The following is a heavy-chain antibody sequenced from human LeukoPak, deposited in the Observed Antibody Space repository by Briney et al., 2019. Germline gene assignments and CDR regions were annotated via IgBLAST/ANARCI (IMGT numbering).Heavy chain of an antibody. CDR3: ARSSPLHYDSSGPRFDY. CDR1: GYAFSNYG. J-gene: IGHJ4*02. CDR2: ISAFNGNT. V-gene: IGHV1-18*01. D-gene: IGHD3-22*01. Sequence: ASVKVSRKASGYAFSNYGISWVRQAPGQGLEWMGWISAFNGNTNFAEKLQDRVTMTTDTSTSTAYMELRSLRSDDTAVYYCARSSPLHYDSSGPRFDYWGQGTLVTVSS.